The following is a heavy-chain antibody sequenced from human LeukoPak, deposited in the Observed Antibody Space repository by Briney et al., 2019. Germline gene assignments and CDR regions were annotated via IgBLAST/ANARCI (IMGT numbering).Heavy chain of an antibody. J-gene: IGHJ4*02. V-gene: IGHV3-15*01. D-gene: IGHD6-19*01. CDR2: IKSKTDGGTT. Sequence: GGSLRLSCAASGFTFSNAWMSWVRQAPGKGLEWVGRIKSKTDGGTTDYAAPVKGRFTISRDDSKNTLYLKMNSLKTEDTAVYYCTTDGWGGIAEADPEWLGGGYFDYWGQGTLVTVSS. CDR3: TTDGWGGIAEADPEWLGGGYFDY. CDR1: GFTFSNAW.